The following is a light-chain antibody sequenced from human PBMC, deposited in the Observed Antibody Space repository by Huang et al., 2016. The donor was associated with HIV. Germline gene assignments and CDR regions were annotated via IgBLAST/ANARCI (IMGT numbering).Light chain of an antibody. Sequence: EIVMTQSPATFSVSPGERATLSCRASQNIGGSLAWYQKKPGQAPRLLIYEESTRATGIPARFSGSESGTDFTLTISSLQSEDFAVYYCQQYNDWSAVTFGGGTKVEI. CDR2: EES. CDR3: QQYNDWSAVT. J-gene: IGKJ4*01. V-gene: IGKV3-15*01. CDR1: QNIGGS.